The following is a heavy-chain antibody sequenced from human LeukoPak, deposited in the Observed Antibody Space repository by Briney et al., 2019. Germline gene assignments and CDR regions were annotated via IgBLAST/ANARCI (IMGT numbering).Heavy chain of an antibody. Sequence: GGSLRLSCAASGFTFSNAWMSWVRQAPGKGLEWVSYISHTGTTMYYADSVKGRFTLSRDNARNSLYLQMNNLRAEDTAVYYCARGHWGLDSWGQGTLVTVSS. CDR3: ARGHWGLDS. CDR1: GFTFSNAW. J-gene: IGHJ4*02. D-gene: IGHD7-27*01. CDR2: ISHTGTTM. V-gene: IGHV3-11*04.